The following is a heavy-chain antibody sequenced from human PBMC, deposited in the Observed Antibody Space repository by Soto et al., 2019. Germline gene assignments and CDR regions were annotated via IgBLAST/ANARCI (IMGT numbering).Heavy chain of an antibody. V-gene: IGHV3-15*07. Sequence: EVQLVESGGGLVKPGGSLRLSCAASGFTFSNAWMNWVRQAPGKGLEWVGRIRSKTEGATTDYAAPVKGRFTISRDDSKNTLYVPMNSLKTEDTAVYYCAGNSYAYYYYAMDVWGQGTTVTVSS. J-gene: IGHJ6*02. CDR3: AGNSYAYYYYAMDV. CDR1: GFTFSNAW. CDR2: IRSKTEGATT. D-gene: IGHD1-26*01.